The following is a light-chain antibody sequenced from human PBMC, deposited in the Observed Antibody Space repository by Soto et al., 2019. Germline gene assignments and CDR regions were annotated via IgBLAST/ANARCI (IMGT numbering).Light chain of an antibody. CDR2: EVS. CDR3: AAWDDRLSGLV. J-gene: IGLJ2*01. V-gene: IGLV2-14*01. CDR1: SRDVGSYNY. Sequence: QSALTQPASVSGSPGQSITISCTGTSRDVGSYNYVSWYQRHPGKAPKVMIYEVSHRPSGVSDRFSGSKSGNTASLTISGLQAEDEADYYCAAWDDRLSGLVFGRGTKLTVL.